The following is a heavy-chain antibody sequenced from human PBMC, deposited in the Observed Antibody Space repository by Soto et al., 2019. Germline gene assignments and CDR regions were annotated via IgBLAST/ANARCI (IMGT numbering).Heavy chain of an antibody. Sequence: PSETMSVTCRVADDSSSSGCYYWSWIRQHPGKGLEWIGYIYDSGSTYYNPSLKSRVTISLDTSKNQFSLKLSSVTAADTAVYYCARGRRFGYSIKYYYGMDVWGQGTTVTVSS. J-gene: IGHJ6*02. CDR2: IYDSGST. CDR3: ARGRRFGYSIKYYYGMDV. D-gene: IGHD4-4*01. CDR1: DDSSSSGCYY. V-gene: IGHV4-31*03.